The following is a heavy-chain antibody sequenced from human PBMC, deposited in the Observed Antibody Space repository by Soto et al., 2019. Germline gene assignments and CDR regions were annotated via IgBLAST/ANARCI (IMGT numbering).Heavy chain of an antibody. J-gene: IGHJ4*02. CDR3: AKDFSSLYESGSRTGIDY. V-gene: IGHV3-23*01. CDR1: GFTFSSYA. CDR2: ISGSGATT. Sequence: GGSLRLSCAASGFTFSSYAMNWVRQAPGKGLEWVSTISGSGATTFYADSVKGRFTISRDNYKSTLYLHMNSLRVENTAVYYCAKDFSSLYESGSRTGIDYWGPESLVTVSS. D-gene: IGHD3-10*01.